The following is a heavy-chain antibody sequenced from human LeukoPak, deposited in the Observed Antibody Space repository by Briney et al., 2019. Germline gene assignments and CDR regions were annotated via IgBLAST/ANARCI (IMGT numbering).Heavy chain of an antibody. CDR1: GYTFTSYG. Sequence: ASVKVSCKASGYTFTSYGISWVRQAPGQGLEWMGWISAYNGNTNYAQKLQGRVTMTTDTSTSTAYMELRSLRSDDTAVYYCARDLKRRLAATEGGLNYWGQGTLVTVSS. CDR2: ISAYNGNT. J-gene: IGHJ4*02. CDR3: ARDLKRRLAATEGGLNY. D-gene: IGHD2-15*01. V-gene: IGHV1-18*01.